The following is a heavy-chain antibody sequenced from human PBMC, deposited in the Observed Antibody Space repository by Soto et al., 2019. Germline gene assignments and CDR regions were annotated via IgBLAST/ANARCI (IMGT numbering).Heavy chain of an antibody. D-gene: IGHD1-26*01. CDR3: ARRKVWWELRAPDYYYGMDV. CDR2: IYYSGST. V-gene: IGHV4-39*01. J-gene: IGHJ6*02. Sequence: PPETLSLTCTVSGGSISSSSYYWGWIRQPPGKGLEWIGSIYYSGSTYYNPSLKSRVTISVDTPKNQFSLKLSSVTAADTAVYYCARRKVWWELRAPDYYYGMDVWGQGTTVTVSS. CDR1: GGSISSSSYY.